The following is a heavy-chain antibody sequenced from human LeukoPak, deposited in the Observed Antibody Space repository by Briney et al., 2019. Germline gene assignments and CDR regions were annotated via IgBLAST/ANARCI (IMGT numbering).Heavy chain of an antibody. V-gene: IGHV4-4*07. D-gene: IGHD3-3*01. J-gene: IGHJ3*02. CDR3: ARYYDFWSGPLSHAFDI. CDR1: GGSISSYY. CDR2: IYTSGST. Sequence: PSETLSLTCTVSGGSISSYYWSWIRQPAGRGLEWIGRIYTSGSTNYNPSLKSRVTISVDTSKNQFSLKLSSVTAADTAVYYCARYYDFWSGPLSHAFDIWGQGTMVTVSS.